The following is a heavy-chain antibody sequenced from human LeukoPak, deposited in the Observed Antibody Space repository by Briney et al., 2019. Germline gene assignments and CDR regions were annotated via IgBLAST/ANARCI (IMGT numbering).Heavy chain of an antibody. CDR1: GVSISSDY. CDR3: ARVKYYDILTGLRYWFFDL. Sequence: SETLSLTCTVSGVSISSDYWSWLRQSAGKGLEWIGHIYTTGSTHYNPSLRTRVTMSVDTSKKHFSLTLSSVTAADTAVYYCARVKYYDILTGLRYWFFDLWGRGTLVTVSS. CDR2: IYTTGST. D-gene: IGHD3-9*01. J-gene: IGHJ2*01. V-gene: IGHV4-4*07.